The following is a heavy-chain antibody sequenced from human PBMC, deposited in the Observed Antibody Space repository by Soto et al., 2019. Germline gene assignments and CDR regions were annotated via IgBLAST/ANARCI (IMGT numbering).Heavy chain of an antibody. J-gene: IGHJ4*02. CDR3: ARTEYSRSEYYFDY. CDR1: GYSFTNYW. Sequence: GESLKISCKASGYSFTNYWIGWVRQMPGKGLEWMGIIYPGDSDTRYSPSFQGQVIISTDKSISTAYLQWSSLKASDTAMYYCARTEYSRSEYYFDYWGQGTLVTVSS. V-gene: IGHV5-51*01. D-gene: IGHD6-6*01. CDR2: IYPGDSDT.